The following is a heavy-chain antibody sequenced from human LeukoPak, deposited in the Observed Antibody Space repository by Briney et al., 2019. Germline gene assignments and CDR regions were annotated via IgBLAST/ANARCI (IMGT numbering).Heavy chain of an antibody. CDR1: GYTFTSYG. D-gene: IGHD3-3*01. V-gene: IGHV1-18*01. CDR3: ARMASCLEWLLPSYYFDY. J-gene: IGHJ4*02. Sequence: ASVKVSCKASGYTFTSYGISWVRQAPGQGLEWMGWISAYNGNTNYAQKLQGRVTMTTDTSTSTAYMELRSLRSDDTAVYYCARMASCLEWLLPSYYFDYWGQGTLVTVSS. CDR2: ISAYNGNT.